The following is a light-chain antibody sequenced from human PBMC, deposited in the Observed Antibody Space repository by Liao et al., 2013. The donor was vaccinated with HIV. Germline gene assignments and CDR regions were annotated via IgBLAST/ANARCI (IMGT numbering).Light chain of an antibody. J-gene: IGLJ2*01. V-gene: IGLV3-27*01. CDR3: QAWDSSTAV. CDR1: MLAKKH. CDR2: KDS. Sequence: SYELTQPSSVSVSPGQTARITCSGEMLAKKHARWFQQKPGQAPVLVIYKDSERPSGLPERFSGSSSGTTVTLTISGAQVEHEADYYCQAWDSSTAVFGGGTKLTVL.